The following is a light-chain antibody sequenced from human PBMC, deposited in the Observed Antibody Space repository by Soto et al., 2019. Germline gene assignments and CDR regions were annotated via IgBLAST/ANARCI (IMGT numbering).Light chain of an antibody. CDR3: QQYSNWPSWT. V-gene: IGKV3-15*01. Sequence: EIVMTQSPATLSVSPGERATLSCRASQSVSSNLAWYQQKPGQAPRLLIYGASTRATGIPARFSGSGSGTEFTLTISSLQSEDFAVYYCQQYSNWPSWTFGQGTKVDI. CDR1: QSVSSN. J-gene: IGKJ1*01. CDR2: GAS.